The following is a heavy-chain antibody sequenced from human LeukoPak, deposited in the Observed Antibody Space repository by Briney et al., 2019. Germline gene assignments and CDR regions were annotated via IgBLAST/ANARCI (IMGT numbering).Heavy chain of an antibody. J-gene: IGHJ5*02. V-gene: IGHV4-38-2*02. CDR2: IHHSGST. D-gene: IGHD1-14*01. CDR1: GNFISSAFY. Sequence: SETLSLTCTVSGNFISSAFYWGWIRQPPGKGLEWIGSIHHSGSTYNNPSLRSRVTISVDTSRNQFSLKVSSVTAADTAVYYCARALLSDLPEYTWFDPWGQGTLVTVSS. CDR3: ARALLSDLPEYTWFDP.